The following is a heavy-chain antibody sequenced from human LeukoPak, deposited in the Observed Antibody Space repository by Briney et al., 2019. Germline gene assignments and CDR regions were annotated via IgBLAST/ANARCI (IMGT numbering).Heavy chain of an antibody. J-gene: IGHJ4*02. CDR1: GFTVSGNY. CDR2: LYSTGTT. CDR3: AKDRVGYYGSGSYFDY. Sequence: GGSLRLSCAASGFTVSGNYMSWVRQAPGKGLEWVSVLYSTGTTYYADSVKGRFTISRDNSKNTLYLQMNSLRAEDAAVYYCAKDRVGYYGSGSYFDYWGQGTLVTVSS. V-gene: IGHV3-53*01. D-gene: IGHD3-10*01.